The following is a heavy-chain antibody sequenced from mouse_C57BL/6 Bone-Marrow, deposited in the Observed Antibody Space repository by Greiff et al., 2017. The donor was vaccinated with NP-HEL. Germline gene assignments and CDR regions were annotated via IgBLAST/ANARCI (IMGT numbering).Heavy chain of an antibody. CDR2: ISYSGST. D-gene: IGHD2-1*01. Sequence: EVQLQESGPGLAKPSQTLSLPCSVTGYSITSDYWNWIRKFPGNKLEYMGYISYSGSTYYIPSLNSRLSITRDTSKNQYYLQLNSVTTEDTATYYCARGGNYFDWYFDVWGTGTTVTVSS. V-gene: IGHV3-8*01. CDR3: ARGGNYFDWYFDV. CDR1: GYSITSDY. J-gene: IGHJ1*03.